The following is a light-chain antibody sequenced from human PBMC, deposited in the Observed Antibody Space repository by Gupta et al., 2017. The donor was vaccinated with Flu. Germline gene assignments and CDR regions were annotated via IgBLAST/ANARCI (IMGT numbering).Light chain of an antibody. CDR2: DTF. CDR3: HQYGESPQT. CDR1: QTIVRTT. V-gene: IGKV3-20*01. Sequence: GSLALSPGQRAAPACRASQTIVRTTLAWYQQKPGQSPRLLVYDTFKRATGIPDRFSGSGSGTDFTLTINRVEPEDFAVYYCHQYGESPQTFGQGTRVEI. J-gene: IGKJ1*01.